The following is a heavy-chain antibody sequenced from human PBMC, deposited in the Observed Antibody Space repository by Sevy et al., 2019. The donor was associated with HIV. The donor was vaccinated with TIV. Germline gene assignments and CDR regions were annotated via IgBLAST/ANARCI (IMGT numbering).Heavy chain of an antibody. J-gene: IGHJ6*02. CDR3: ARSRPDYDILTGYPYYYYGMDV. D-gene: IGHD3-9*01. Sequence: ASVKVSCKASGYTFTSYDINWVRQATGQGLEWMGWMNPNSGNTGYAQKFQGRVTMTRNTSISTAYMGLSSLRAEDTAVYYCARSRPDYDILTGYPYYYYGMDVWGQGTTVTVSS. CDR2: MNPNSGNT. CDR1: GYTFTSYD. V-gene: IGHV1-8*01.